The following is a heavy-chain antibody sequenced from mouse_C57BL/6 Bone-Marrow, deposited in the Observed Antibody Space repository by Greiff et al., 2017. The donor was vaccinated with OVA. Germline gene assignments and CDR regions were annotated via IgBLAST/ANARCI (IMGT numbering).Heavy chain of an antibody. CDR1: GFTIKDDY. Sequence: EVQLQQSGAELVRPGASVKLSCTASGFTIKDDYMHWVKQRPEQGLEWIGWIDPENGETEYAPKFQGKATITADTSSNTAYLQLSSLTSEDTAVYYCTRIYYEDAMDYWGQGTSVTVSS. CDR2: IDPENGET. V-gene: IGHV14-4*01. D-gene: IGHD2-4*01. J-gene: IGHJ4*01. CDR3: TRIYYEDAMDY.